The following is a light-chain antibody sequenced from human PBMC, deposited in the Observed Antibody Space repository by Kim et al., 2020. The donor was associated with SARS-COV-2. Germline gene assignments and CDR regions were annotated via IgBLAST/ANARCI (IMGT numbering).Light chain of an antibody. V-gene: IGLV1-40*01. CDR3: QSYDSSLCGSV. J-gene: IGLJ2*01. CDR2: GNS. Sequence: QRVTVSCTASSSNIGAGYDVHWYQQLPGTAPKLLIYGNSNRPSGVPDRFSGSKSGTSASLAITGLQAEDEADYYCQSYDSSLCGSVFGGGTQRTVL. CDR1: SSNIGAGYD.